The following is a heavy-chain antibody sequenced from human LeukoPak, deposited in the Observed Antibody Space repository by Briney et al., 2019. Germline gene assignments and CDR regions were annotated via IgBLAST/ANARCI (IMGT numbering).Heavy chain of an antibody. Sequence: SETLSLTCTVSGGSISSSSYYWGWIRQPPGKGLEWIGNIYYSGYTTYSPSLRSRVTISVDTSKNQFSLKLSSVTAADTAVYYCARETSQKGAHYMDVWGKGTTITISS. CDR1: GGSISSSSYY. D-gene: IGHD3-16*01. CDR2: IYYSGYT. J-gene: IGHJ6*03. V-gene: IGHV4-39*07. CDR3: ARETSQKGAHYMDV.